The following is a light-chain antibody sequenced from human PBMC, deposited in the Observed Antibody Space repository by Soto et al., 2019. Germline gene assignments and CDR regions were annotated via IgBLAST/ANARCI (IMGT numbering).Light chain of an antibody. V-gene: IGKV3-20*01. CDR1: QTVRNNY. CDR3: QQFSSYPLT. CDR2: DAS. Sequence: EIVLTQSPGTLSLSPGERATLSCRPSQTVRNNYLAWYQQKPGQAPRLLIYDASSRATGIPDRFSGGGSGTDFTLTISSLEPEDFAVYYCQQFSSYPLTFGGGTKVDIK. J-gene: IGKJ4*01.